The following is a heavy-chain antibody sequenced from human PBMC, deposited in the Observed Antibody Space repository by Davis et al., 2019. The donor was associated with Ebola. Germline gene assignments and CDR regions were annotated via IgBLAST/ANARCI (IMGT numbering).Heavy chain of an antibody. CDR1: GFTFDDYA. J-gene: IGHJ3*02. V-gene: IGHV3-9*01. D-gene: IGHD3-22*01. Sequence: PGGSLRLSCAASGFTFDDYAMHWVRHAPGKGLEWVSGISWNSGSIGYADSVKGRFTISRDNAKNSLYLQMNSLRAEDTALYYCAKGPDYYDSSGYSHHDAFDIWGQGTMVTVSS. CDR3: AKGPDYYDSSGYSHHDAFDI. CDR2: ISWNSGSI.